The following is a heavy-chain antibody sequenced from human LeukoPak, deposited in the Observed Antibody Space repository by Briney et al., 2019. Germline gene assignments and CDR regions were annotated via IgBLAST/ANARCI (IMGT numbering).Heavy chain of an antibody. CDR1: GGTFSSYA. J-gene: IGHJ5*02. CDR2: IIPIFGTA. Sequence: SVKVSCKASGGTFSSYAISWVRQAPGQGLEWMGGIIPIFGTANYAQKFQGRVTMTRDMSTSTVYMELSSLRSEDTAVYYCARDGTYYYDSSGYSDWFDPWGQGTLVTVSS. CDR3: ARDGTYYYDSSGYSDWFDP. V-gene: IGHV1-69*05. D-gene: IGHD3-22*01.